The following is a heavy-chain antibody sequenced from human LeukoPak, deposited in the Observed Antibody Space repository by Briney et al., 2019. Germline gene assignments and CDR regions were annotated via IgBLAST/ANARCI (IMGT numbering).Heavy chain of an antibody. D-gene: IGHD2-15*01. CDR2: IYHSGST. CDR1: GYSISSGYY. CDR3: AREGYCSGGSCYSEIDY. Sequence: PSETLSLTCAVSGYSISSGYYWGWIRQPPGKGLEWIGSIYHSGSTYYNPSLKSRVTISVDTSKNQFSLKLGSVTAADTAVYYCAREGYCSGGSCYSEIDYWGQGTLVTVSS. V-gene: IGHV4-38-2*02. J-gene: IGHJ4*02.